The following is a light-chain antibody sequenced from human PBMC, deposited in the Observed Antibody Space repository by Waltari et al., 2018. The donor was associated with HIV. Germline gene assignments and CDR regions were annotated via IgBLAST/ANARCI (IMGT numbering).Light chain of an antibody. V-gene: IGKV3-20*01. CDR1: QTITSNY. J-gene: IGKJ2*01. CDR3: HQYGETSYT. CDR2: GAS. Sequence: IVLTQSPGTLSLSPGERVRLSCRASQTITSNYLAWFQQKPGQDPRLLIYGASNRATGIPDRFRGSGSGTDFTLTISRLEPEDFAVYYCHQYGETSYTFGQGTKLEIK.